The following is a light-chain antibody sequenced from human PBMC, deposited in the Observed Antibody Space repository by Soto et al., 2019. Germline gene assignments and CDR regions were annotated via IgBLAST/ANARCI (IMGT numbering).Light chain of an antibody. J-gene: IGKJ1*01. CDR2: KAS. CDR3: QQYNDYST. CDR1: QTISSW. V-gene: IGKV1-5*03. Sequence: DIQMTQSPSTLSASVGDRVTITCRASQTISSWLAWYQQKPGKAPKLLIYKASSLESGVPSRFSGSGSGTEFTLTISSRQPDDFATYYCQQYNDYSTFGQGTKVEIK.